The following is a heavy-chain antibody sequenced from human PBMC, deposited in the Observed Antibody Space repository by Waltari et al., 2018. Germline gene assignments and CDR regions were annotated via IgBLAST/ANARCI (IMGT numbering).Heavy chain of an antibody. Sequence: QVQLQESGPGLVKPSETLSLTCTASGGSISSYYWSWIRQPAGKGLEWIGRIYTSGSTNYNPSLKSRVTISVDKSKNQFSLKLSSVTAADTAVYYCASQELLANWFDPWGQGTLVTVSS. J-gene: IGHJ5*02. CDR1: GGSISSYY. CDR2: IYTSGST. V-gene: IGHV4-4*07. D-gene: IGHD1-26*01. CDR3: ASQELLANWFDP.